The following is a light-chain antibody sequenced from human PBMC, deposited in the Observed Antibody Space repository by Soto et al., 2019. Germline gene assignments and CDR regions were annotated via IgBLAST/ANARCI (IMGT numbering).Light chain of an antibody. V-gene: IGKV1-27*01. CDR1: QDISNY. Sequence: DIQMTQSPSSLSASVGDRVTITCRASQDISNYLAWYQQKPGKIPKLLIYAASTLQSGVPSRFSGSGSGTDFTLTISSLQPEDVATYYCQKYNSAPCTFGQGTKVEIK. CDR3: QKYNSAPCT. CDR2: AAS. J-gene: IGKJ1*01.